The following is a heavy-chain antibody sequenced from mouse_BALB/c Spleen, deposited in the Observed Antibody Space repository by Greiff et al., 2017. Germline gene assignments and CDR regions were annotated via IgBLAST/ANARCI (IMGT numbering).Heavy chain of an antibody. CDR3: ARDQRYDDYFDY. J-gene: IGHJ2*01. V-gene: IGHV5-9-4*01. CDR2: ISSGGSYT. Sequence: DVMLVESGGGLVKPGGSLKLSCAASGFTFSSYAMSWVRQSPEKRLEWVAEISSGGSYTYYPDTVTGRFTISRDNAKNTLYLEMSSLRSEDTAMYYCARDQRYDDYFDYWGQGTTLTVSS. CDR1: GFTFSSYA. D-gene: IGHD2-14*01.